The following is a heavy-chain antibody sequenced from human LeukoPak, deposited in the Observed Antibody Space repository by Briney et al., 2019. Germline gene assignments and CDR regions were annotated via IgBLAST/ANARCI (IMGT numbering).Heavy chain of an antibody. CDR2: IYYSGST. Sequence: PSETLSLTCTVSGGSISSSSYYWGWVRQPPGKGLEWIGSIYYSGSTYYNPSLKSRVTISVDTSKNQFSLKLSSVTAADTAVYYCARRDYYDSSGAWFEYWGQGTLVTVSS. D-gene: IGHD3-22*01. CDR1: GGSISSSSYY. V-gene: IGHV4-39*01. CDR3: ARRDYYDSSGAWFEY. J-gene: IGHJ4*02.